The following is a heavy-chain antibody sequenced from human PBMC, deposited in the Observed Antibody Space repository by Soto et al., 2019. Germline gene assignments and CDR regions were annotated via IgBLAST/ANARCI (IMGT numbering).Heavy chain of an antibody. J-gene: IGHJ6*02. Sequence: GASVTVASKACGGTLGNSAISGVRQAPGQGLEWMGGIIPIFSTPDYAQKFQGRVTITADESTTTAYMELTSLKSEDTAVYYCARDKDRQQLGGNYYYGIDVWGQGTTVTVSS. D-gene: IGHD2-15*01. V-gene: IGHV1-69*13. CDR1: GGTLGNSA. CDR3: ARDKDRQQLGGNYYYGIDV. CDR2: IIPIFSTP.